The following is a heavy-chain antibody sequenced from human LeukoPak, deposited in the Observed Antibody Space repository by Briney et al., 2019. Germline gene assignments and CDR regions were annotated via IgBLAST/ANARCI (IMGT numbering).Heavy chain of an antibody. V-gene: IGHV3-23*01. D-gene: IGHD4-17*01. J-gene: IGHJ4*02. Sequence: PGGSLRLSCAASGFTFNKHAMTWVRQAPGKGLEWVSTVSGGGTASYYADSVKGRFTISRDNSKNTLYLQMNSLRAEDTAVYYCTRHVSYGDSPAFDYWGQGTLVTVSS. CDR3: TRHVSYGDSPAFDY. CDR1: GFTFNKHA. CDR2: VSGGGTAS.